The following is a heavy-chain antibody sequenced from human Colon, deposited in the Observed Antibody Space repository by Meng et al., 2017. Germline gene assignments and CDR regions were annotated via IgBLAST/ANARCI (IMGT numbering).Heavy chain of an antibody. J-gene: IGHJ4*02. CDR1: GTSVSSDY. Sequence: SETLSLTCTVPGTSVSSDYWSWIRQPPGKGLEWIGYIYNTGSTNYNPPLKSPVTISVDTSKNQFSLNLSSVTAADTAVYYCARGPPADFWGPGTLVTVSS. V-gene: IGHV4-59*02. CDR3: ARGPPADF. CDR2: IYNTGST.